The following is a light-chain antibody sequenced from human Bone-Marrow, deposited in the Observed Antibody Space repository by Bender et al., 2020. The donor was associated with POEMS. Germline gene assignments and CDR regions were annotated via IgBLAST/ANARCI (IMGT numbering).Light chain of an antibody. CDR2: NNS. CDR3: ATWDDSLNGWV. V-gene: IGLV1-44*01. CDR1: SPNLGIYP. Sequence: VLTKPPSASGPPGQRDPLSFSGNSPNLGIYPVKGSAPLRGAAPKLVIFNNSQRPSGVPDRFSGSNSGTSASLAISGLLSDDEADFYCATWDDSLNGWVFGGGTKLTVL. J-gene: IGLJ3*02.